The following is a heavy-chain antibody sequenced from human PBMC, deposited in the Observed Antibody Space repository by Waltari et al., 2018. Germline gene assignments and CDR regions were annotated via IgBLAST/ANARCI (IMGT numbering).Heavy chain of an antibody. J-gene: IGHJ4*02. CDR1: GFSFSDDW. D-gene: IGHD5-12*01. CDR3: TTDRRRGYDPQFDY. CDR2: IRSKADGGTI. V-gene: IGHV3-15*01. Sequence: EVQLVESGGGLVKPGGSLRLSCAASGFSFSDDWMSWVRLAPGKGLEWVGRIRSKADGGTIDYAAPVKGRFTISRDDSKTTLYMQLNSLKDEDTAVYYCTTDRRRGYDPQFDYWGQGTLVTVSS.